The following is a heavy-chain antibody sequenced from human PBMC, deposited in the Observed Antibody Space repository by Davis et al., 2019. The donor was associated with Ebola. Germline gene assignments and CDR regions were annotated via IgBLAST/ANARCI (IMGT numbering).Heavy chain of an antibody. D-gene: IGHD2-21*01. J-gene: IGHJ6*03. CDR1: GFTVSSNY. CDR2: ISADGSSE. V-gene: IGHV3-30*14. Sequence: GESLKISCAASGFTVSSNYMSWVRQATGKGLEWVAFISADGSSEYYTDSVKGRFNISRDNSKNTLYLQMRSLRTEDTAVYYCVKVIAGDYYYYYYMDVWGKGTTVTVSS. CDR3: VKVIAGDYYYYYYMDV.